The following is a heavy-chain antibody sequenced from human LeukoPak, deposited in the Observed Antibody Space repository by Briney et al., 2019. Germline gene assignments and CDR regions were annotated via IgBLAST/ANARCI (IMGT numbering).Heavy chain of an antibody. CDR1: GGSISSGHYY. CDR3: ARANEETFGEWYFDY. CDR2: IYYSGTT. Sequence: PSETLSLTCTFSGGSISSGHYYWSWIRQPPGKGLEWFGYIYYSGTTYYNPSLQSRVTISVDTSKNQFSLKLSSVTAADTAVYYCARANEETFGEWYFDYWGQGTLVTVSS. D-gene: IGHD3-10*01. J-gene: IGHJ4*02. V-gene: IGHV4-30-4*01.